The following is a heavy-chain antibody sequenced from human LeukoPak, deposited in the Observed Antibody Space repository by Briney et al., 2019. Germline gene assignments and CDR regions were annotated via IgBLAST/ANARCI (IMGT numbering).Heavy chain of an antibody. CDR1: GYTFTSYG. CDR2: ISAYSGNT. D-gene: IGHD1-26*01. CDR3: ARARAGGGSYYSYYYYYGMDV. Sequence: ASVKVSCKASGYTFTSYGISWVRQAPGQGLEWMGWISAYSGNTNYAQKLQGRVTMTTDTSTSTAYMELRSLRSDDTAVYYCARARAGGGSYYSYYYYYGMDVWGQGTTVTVSS. J-gene: IGHJ6*02. V-gene: IGHV1-18*01.